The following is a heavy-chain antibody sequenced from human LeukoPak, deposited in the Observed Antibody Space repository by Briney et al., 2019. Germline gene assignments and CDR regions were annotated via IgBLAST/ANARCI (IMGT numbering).Heavy chain of an antibody. J-gene: IGHJ4*02. V-gene: IGHV3-23*01. CDR3: AKRHYDSSGYVWGTFDY. CDR1: GFTFSSYA. CDR2: ISGSGGST. Sequence: GGSLRLSCAASGFTFSSYAMSWVRQAPGKGLEWVSAISGSGGSTYYADSVKGRFTISRDNSKNTLYPQMNSLRAEDTAVYYCAKRHYDSSGYVWGTFDYWGQGTLVTVSS. D-gene: IGHD3-22*01.